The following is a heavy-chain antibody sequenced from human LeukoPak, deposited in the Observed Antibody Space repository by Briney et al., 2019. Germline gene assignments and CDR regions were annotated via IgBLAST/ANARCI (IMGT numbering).Heavy chain of an antibody. J-gene: IGHJ4*02. V-gene: IGHV4-34*01. CDR2: INHSGST. CDR1: GGSFSGYY. D-gene: IGHD3-10*01. CDR3: ARLWFGELLSSDY. Sequence: SETLSLTCAVYGGSFSGYYWSWIRQPPGKGLEWIGEINHSGSTNYNPSLKSRVTISVATSKNQFSLKLSSVTAADTAVYYCARLWFGELLSSDYWGQGTLVTVSS.